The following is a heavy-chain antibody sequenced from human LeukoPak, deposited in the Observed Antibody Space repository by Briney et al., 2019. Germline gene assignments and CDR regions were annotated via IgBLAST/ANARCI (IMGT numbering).Heavy chain of an antibody. J-gene: IGHJ5*02. V-gene: IGHV3-48*04. CDR2: ISGSSSLM. D-gene: IGHD3-22*01. CDR3: AREVDYFDSSNFYPHLRFDP. Sequence: GDSLRLSCAASGFTFTKYWMTWVRQAPGMGLEWVSYISGSSSLMYYADSVKGRFTISRDNAKNSLFLQMNSLKVEDTAVYYCAREVDYFDSSNFYPHLRFDPWGQGTLVIVSS. CDR1: GFTFTKYW.